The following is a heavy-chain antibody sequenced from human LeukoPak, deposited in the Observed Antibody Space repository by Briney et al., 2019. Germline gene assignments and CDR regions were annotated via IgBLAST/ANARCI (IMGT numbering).Heavy chain of an antibody. CDR2: ISHTAST. CDR1: GGSMSHH. Sequence: SETLSLTCTVSGGSMSHHWSWIRQSPGKGLEWIGYISHTASTNYNPSLKSRVTLSIDTSKSQLSFQLTSVTAADTAVYYCARGPLSYGDYVHDWYFDLWGRGTLITVSS. D-gene: IGHD4-17*01. J-gene: IGHJ2*01. V-gene: IGHV4-59*11. CDR3: ARGPLSYGDYVHDWYFDL.